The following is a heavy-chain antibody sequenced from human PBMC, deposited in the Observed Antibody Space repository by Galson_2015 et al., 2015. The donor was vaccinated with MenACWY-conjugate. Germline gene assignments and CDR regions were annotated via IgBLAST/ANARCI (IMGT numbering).Heavy chain of an antibody. V-gene: IGHV3-23*01. Sequence: SLRLSCAASGFTFTNYAMSWVRQAPGKGLEGVSGISGSGGTTSYADSVKGRFTISRDNSRNTLYLQMNGLSADDTAVYYCAKDIPLNYRWYFDLWGRGTLVTVSS. CDR3: AKDIPLNYRWYFDL. D-gene: IGHD1-7*01. CDR1: GFTFTNYA. J-gene: IGHJ2*01. CDR2: ISGSGGTT.